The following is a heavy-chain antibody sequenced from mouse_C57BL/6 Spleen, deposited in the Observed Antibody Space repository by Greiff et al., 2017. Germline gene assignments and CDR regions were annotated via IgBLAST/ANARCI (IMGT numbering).Heavy chain of an antibody. CDR3: ARQLRLNGDY. V-gene: IGHV1-69*01. Sequence: QVQLQQPGAELVMPGASVKLSCKASGYTFTSYWMPWVKQRPGQGLEWIGEIDPSDSYPNYNQKFKGKSTLTVYKSSSTAYMQLSSLTSEDSAVYYCARQLRLNGDYWGQGTTLTVAS. D-gene: IGHD3-2*02. CDR1: GYTFTSYW. J-gene: IGHJ2*01. CDR2: IDPSDSYP.